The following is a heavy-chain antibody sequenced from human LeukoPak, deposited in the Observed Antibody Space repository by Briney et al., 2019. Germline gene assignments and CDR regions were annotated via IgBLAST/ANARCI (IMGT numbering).Heavy chain of an antibody. V-gene: IGHV1-2*02. CDR2: INPNSGGT. CDR1: GYTFTGYC. J-gene: IGHJ4*02. Sequence: ASVKVSCKASGYTFTGYCMHWVRQAPGQGLEWMGWINPNSGGTNYAQTFQGRVTMTRDTSISTAYMELSRLRSDDTAVYYCASLPEFGDDFWYFDYWGQGTLVTVSS. D-gene: IGHD3-3*01. CDR3: ASLPEFGDDFWYFDY.